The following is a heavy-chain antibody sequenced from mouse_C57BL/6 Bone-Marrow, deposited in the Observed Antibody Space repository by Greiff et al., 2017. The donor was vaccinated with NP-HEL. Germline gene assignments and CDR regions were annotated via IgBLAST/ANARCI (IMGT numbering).Heavy chain of an antibody. Sequence: VQLQQSGPGLVQPSQSLSITCTVSGFSLTSYGVHWVRQSPGKGLEWLGVIWRGGSTDYNAAFISRLSISKDNSKSQVFFKMNSLQADDTAIYYCARRAYYSNYFDYWGQGTTLTVSS. CDR3: ARRAYYSNYFDY. CDR1: GFSLTSYG. D-gene: IGHD2-5*01. CDR2: IWRGGST. V-gene: IGHV2-2*01. J-gene: IGHJ2*01.